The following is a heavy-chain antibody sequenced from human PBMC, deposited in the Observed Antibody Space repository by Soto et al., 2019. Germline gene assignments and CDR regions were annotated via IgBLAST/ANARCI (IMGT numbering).Heavy chain of an antibody. V-gene: IGHV1-2*02. CDR1: GYTFTGYY. D-gene: IGHD6-13*01. CDR2: INPNSGGT. Sequence: ASVKVSCKASGYTFTGYYMHWVRQAPGQGLEWMGWINPNSGGTNYAQKFQGRVTMTRDTSVSTAYMVLRRLRSDDTAVYYFARGSAGTWEEYYYYYGMDVWGQGTTVTSP. J-gene: IGHJ6*02. CDR3: ARGSAGTWEEYYYYYGMDV.